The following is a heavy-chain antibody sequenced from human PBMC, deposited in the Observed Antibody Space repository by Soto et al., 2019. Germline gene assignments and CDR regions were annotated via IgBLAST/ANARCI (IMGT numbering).Heavy chain of an antibody. CDR2: IWYERNNK. CDR1: GFTFSSYG. V-gene: IGHV3-33*01. D-gene: IGHD7-27*01. J-gene: IGHJ4*02. CDR3: VGRGNRNWGGY. Sequence: QVQLVESGGGVVQPGRSLRLSCAASGFTFSSYGMHWVLQAPGKGLEWVSSIWYERNNKYYADSVKGRFTISRDNSRNTLFMQMNSLRAEDTALYYCVGRGNRNWGGYWGLGTQVTVSS.